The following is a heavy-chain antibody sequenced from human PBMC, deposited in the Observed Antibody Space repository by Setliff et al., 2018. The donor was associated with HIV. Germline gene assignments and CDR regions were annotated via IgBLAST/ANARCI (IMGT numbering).Heavy chain of an antibody. J-gene: IGHJ6*03. CDR3: ARGARLLAGYSDRWDYYYMAV. Sequence: SETLSLTCTVSGGSISSSSYYWGWIRQPPGKGLEWIGSIYYSGSGYYNPSLKSRVTISVDTSKNQFSLKLSSVIAADTAVYYCARGARLLAGYSDRWDYYYMAVWGKGTTVTVSS. CDR2: IYYSGSG. CDR1: GGSISSSSYY. V-gene: IGHV4-39*01. D-gene: IGHD6-13*01.